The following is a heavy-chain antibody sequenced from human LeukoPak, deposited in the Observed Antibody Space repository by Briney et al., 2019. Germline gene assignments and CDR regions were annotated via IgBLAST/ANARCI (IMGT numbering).Heavy chain of an antibody. Sequence: PGGSLRLSCAASGFTFSSYSMNWVRQAPGKGLEWVSYISSSSSTIYYADSVKGRFTISRDNSKNTLYLQMNSLRAEDTAVYYCARGFGSYPPEGGAFDIWGQGTMVTVSS. CDR2: ISSSSSTI. CDR3: ARGFGSYPPEGGAFDI. CDR1: GFTFSSYS. D-gene: IGHD1-26*01. J-gene: IGHJ3*02. V-gene: IGHV3-48*01.